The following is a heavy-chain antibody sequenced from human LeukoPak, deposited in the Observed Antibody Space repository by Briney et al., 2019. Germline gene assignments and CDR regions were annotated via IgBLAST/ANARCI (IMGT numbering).Heavy chain of an antibody. CDR2: IYTSGST. D-gene: IGHD3-16*02. CDR3: ARDRYDYVWGSYRYTFDP. V-gene: IGHV4-4*07. J-gene: IGHJ5*02. CDR1: GGSISSYY. Sequence: SETLPLTCTVSGGSISSYYWSWIRQPAGKGLEWIGRIYTSGSTNYNPSLKNRVTISVDTSKNQFSLKLSSVTAADTAVYYCARDRYDYVWGSYRYTFDPWGQGTLVTVSS.